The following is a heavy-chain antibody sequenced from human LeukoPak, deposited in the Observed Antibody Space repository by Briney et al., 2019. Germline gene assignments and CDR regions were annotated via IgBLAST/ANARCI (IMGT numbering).Heavy chain of an antibody. Sequence: ASVKVSCKASGYTFTTYYMHWVRQAPGQGLEWMGWINPNSGGTNYAQKFQGRVTMTRDTSISTAYMELSRLRSDDTAVYYCAREVYYYYYMDVWGKGTTVTVSS. V-gene: IGHV1-2*02. CDR2: INPNSGGT. CDR1: GYTFTTYY. CDR3: AREVYYYYYMDV. J-gene: IGHJ6*03.